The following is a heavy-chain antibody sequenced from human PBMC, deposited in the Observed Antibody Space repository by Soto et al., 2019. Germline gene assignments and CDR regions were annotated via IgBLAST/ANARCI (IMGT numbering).Heavy chain of an antibody. D-gene: IGHD4-17*01. CDR1: GFTFSLYW. CDR2: IKQDGSDK. Sequence: EVQLVESGGGLVQPGGSLRLSCAASGFTFSLYWMSWVRQAPGKGLEWVANIKQDGSDKYYVDSVKGRVTISRDNAKNSLYLQMNSLRVEDTAVYYCAQYGDRRGWFDPLGQGTLVTASA. CDR3: AQYGDRRGWFDP. V-gene: IGHV3-7*05. J-gene: IGHJ5*02.